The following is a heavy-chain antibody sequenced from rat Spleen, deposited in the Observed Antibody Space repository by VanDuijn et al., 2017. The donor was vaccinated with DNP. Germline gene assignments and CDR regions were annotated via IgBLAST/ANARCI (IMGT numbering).Heavy chain of an antibody. J-gene: IGHJ2*01. CDR1: GDSITSNY. CDR3: ARQPIGMAY. D-gene: IGHD1-2*01. CDR2: ISYSGST. Sequence: EVQLQESGPGLVKPSQSLSLTCCVTGDSITSNYWGWIRKFPGNRMEWIGHISYSGSTSYNPSLKSRISITRDTSKNQFFLQLNSVTTDDTGTYYCARQPIGMAYWGQGVMVTVSS. V-gene: IGHV3-1*01.